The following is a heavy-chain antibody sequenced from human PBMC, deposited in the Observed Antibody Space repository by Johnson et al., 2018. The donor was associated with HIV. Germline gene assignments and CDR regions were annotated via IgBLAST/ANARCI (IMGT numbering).Heavy chain of an antibody. CDR3: AKDMSRVVTPWAVSFDI. Sequence: VQLVESGGGLVQPGGSLRLSCAASGFTFDDYAMHWVRQAPGKGLEWVSGISWDSGTIGYADSVKGRFTISRDNAKISLYLQMDSLRAEDTAVYYCAKDMSRVVTPWAVSFDIWGQGTMVTVSS. D-gene: IGHD4-23*01. CDR2: ISWDSGTI. J-gene: IGHJ3*02. CDR1: GFTFDDYA. V-gene: IGHV3-9*01.